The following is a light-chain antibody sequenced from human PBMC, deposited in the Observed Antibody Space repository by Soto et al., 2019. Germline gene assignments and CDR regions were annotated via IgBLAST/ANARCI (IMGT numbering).Light chain of an antibody. V-gene: IGKV3-11*01. CDR2: DAS. CDR3: QQRSNWPLP. Sequence: EIVLTQSPATLSLSPGVRATLSCRASLSVSSYVAWYQQKPGQAPRLLIYDASNRAPGIPARFSGSGSGTDFTLTISSLEPEDVAVYYCQQRSNWPLPFGGGTKVEIK. J-gene: IGKJ4*02. CDR1: LSVSSY.